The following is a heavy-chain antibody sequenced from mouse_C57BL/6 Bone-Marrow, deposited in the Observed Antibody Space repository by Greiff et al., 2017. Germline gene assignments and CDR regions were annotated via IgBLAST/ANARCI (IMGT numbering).Heavy chain of an antibody. Sequence: EVKLVESEGGLVQPGSSMKLSCTASGFTFSDYYMAWVRQVPEKGLEWVANINYDGSSTYYLASLKSRFIISRDNAKNILYLQMSDLKSEDTATYYCARVAVVATWYFDVWGTGTTVTVSS. CDR2: INYDGSST. J-gene: IGHJ1*03. V-gene: IGHV5-16*01. CDR3: ARVAVVATWYFDV. CDR1: GFTFSDYY. D-gene: IGHD1-1*01.